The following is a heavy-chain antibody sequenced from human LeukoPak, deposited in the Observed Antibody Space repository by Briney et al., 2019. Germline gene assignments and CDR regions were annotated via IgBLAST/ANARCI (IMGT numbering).Heavy chain of an antibody. D-gene: IGHD3-22*01. Sequence: GGSLRLSCAASGFTFSSYSMNWVRQAPGKGLEWVSSISCSSSYIYYADSVKGRFTISRDNAKNSLYLQMNSLRAEDTAVYYCARDGQYYYDSSGFYFDYWGQGTLVTVSS. CDR3: ARDGQYYYDSSGFYFDY. V-gene: IGHV3-21*01. J-gene: IGHJ4*02. CDR2: ISCSSSYI. CDR1: GFTFSSYS.